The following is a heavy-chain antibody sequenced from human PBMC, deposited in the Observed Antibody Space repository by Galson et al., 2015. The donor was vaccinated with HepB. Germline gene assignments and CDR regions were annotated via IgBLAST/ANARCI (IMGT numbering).Heavy chain of an antibody. V-gene: IGHV3-11*01. J-gene: IGHJ3*02. Sequence: SLRLSCAASGFTFSDYYMSWIRQAPGKGLEWVSYISSSGSTIYYADSVKGRFTISRDNAKNSLYLQMNSLRAEDTAVYYCARESDSSGYYHVPSPGAFDIWGQGTMVTVSS. D-gene: IGHD3-22*01. CDR2: ISSSGSTI. CDR3: ARESDSSGYYHVPSPGAFDI. CDR1: GFTFSDYY.